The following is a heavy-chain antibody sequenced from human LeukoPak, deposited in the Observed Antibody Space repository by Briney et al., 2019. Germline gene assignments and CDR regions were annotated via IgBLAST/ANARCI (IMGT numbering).Heavy chain of an antibody. CDR2: IYYSGST. CDR3: ARGYGHYYDSSGYYYESSWFDP. CDR1: GGSISSGGYY. V-gene: IGHV4-31*03. Sequence: SQTLSLTCTVSGGSISSGGYYWSWIRQHPGKGLEWIGYIYYSGSTYYNPSLKSRVTISVDTSKNQFSLKLSSVTAADTAVYYCARGYGHYYDSSGYYYESSWFDPWGQGTLVTVSS. J-gene: IGHJ5*02. D-gene: IGHD3-22*01.